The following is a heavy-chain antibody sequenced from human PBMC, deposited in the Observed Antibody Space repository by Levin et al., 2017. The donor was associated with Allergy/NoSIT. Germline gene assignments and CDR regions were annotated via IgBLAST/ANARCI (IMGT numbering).Heavy chain of an antibody. J-gene: IGHJ4*02. Sequence: GESLKISCKASGYTFTSYGISWVRQAPGQGLEWMGWISAYNGNTNYAQKLQGRVTMTTDTSTSTAYMELRSLRSDDTAVYYCAREARVGAHAQFDYWGQGTLVTVSS. D-gene: IGHD1-26*01. CDR1: GYTFTSYG. CDR3: AREARVGAHAQFDY. CDR2: ISAYNGNT. V-gene: IGHV1-18*01.